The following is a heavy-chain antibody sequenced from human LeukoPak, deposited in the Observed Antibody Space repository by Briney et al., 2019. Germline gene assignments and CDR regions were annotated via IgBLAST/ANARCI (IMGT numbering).Heavy chain of an antibody. Sequence: GGSLRLSCAASGFTFSSYAMHWVRQAPGKGLEWVAVISYDGSNKYYADSVKGRFTISRDNSKNTLYLQMNSLRAEDTAMYYCARGGGYVVSQGDYWGQGTLVTVSS. CDR1: GFTFSSYA. CDR2: ISYDGSNK. V-gene: IGHV3-30*01. J-gene: IGHJ4*02. D-gene: IGHD5-12*01. CDR3: ARGGGYVVSQGDY.